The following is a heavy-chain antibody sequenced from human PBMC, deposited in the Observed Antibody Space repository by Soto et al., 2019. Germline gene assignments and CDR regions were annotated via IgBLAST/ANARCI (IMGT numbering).Heavy chain of an antibody. CDR1: GYTFTSYG. CDR2: ISAYNGNT. CDR3: AREQRITIFGVVIRTLDYYYYYMDV. D-gene: IGHD3-3*01. V-gene: IGHV1-18*01. Sequence: EASVKFSCKASGYTFTSYGISWVRQAPGQGLEWMGWISAYNGNTNYAQKLQGRVTMTTDTSTSTAYMELRSLRSDDTAVYYCAREQRITIFGVVIRTLDYYYYYMDVWGKGTTVTVSS. J-gene: IGHJ6*03.